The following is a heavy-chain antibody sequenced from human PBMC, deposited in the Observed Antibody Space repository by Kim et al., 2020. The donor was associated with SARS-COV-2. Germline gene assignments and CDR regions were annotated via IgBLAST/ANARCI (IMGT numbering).Heavy chain of an antibody. Sequence: GGSLRLSCSASGFTFSSYAMHWVRQAPGKGLEYVSAISSNGGSTYYADSVKGRFTISRDNSKNTLYLQMSSLRAEDTAVYYCVRPVAAAGTLAWFDPWGQGTLVTVSS. CDR2: ISSNGGST. D-gene: IGHD6-13*01. J-gene: IGHJ5*02. V-gene: IGHV3-64D*09. CDR3: VRPVAAAGTLAWFDP. CDR1: GFTFSSYA.